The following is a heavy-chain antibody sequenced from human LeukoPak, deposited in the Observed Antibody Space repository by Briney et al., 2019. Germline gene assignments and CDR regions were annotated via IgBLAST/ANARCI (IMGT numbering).Heavy chain of an antibody. CDR1: GFTFSSYG. V-gene: IGHV3-23*01. Sequence: GGSLRLSCAASGFTFSSYGMSWVRQAPGKGLEWVSAISGSGGSTYYADSVKGRFTISRDNSKNTLYLQMNSLRAEDTAVYYCAKEASDYYDSSGYYLPGYWGQGTLVTVSS. D-gene: IGHD3-22*01. J-gene: IGHJ4*02. CDR2: ISGSGGST. CDR3: AKEASDYYDSSGYYLPGY.